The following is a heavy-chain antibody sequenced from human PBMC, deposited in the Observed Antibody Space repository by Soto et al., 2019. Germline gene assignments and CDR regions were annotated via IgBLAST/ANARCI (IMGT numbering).Heavy chain of an antibody. J-gene: IGHJ6*02. CDR3: TTDPYGQFVDDYYYYGMDV. Sequence: GGSLRLSCAASGFTFSNAWMNWVRQAPGKGLEWVGRIKSKTDGGTTDYAAPVKGRFTISGDDSKNTLYLQMNSLKTEDTAVYYCTTDPYGQFVDDYYYYGMDVWGQGTTVTVSS. D-gene: IGHD3-16*01. CDR2: IKSKTDGGTT. CDR1: GFTFSNAW. V-gene: IGHV3-15*07.